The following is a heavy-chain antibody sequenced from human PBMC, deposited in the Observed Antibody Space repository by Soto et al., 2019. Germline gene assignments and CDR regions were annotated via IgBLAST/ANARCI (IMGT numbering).Heavy chain of an antibody. CDR1: GGTFSSYA. V-gene: IGHV1-69*13. D-gene: IGHD3-22*01. CDR3: ARDEYYDSSGYYFGYYYGMDV. Sequence: GASVKVSCKASGGTFSSYAIGWVRQAPGQGLEWMGGIIPIFGTANYAQKFQGGVTITADESTSTAYMELSSLRSEDTAVYYCARDEYYDSSGYYFGYYYGMDVWGQGTTVTVSS. CDR2: IIPIFGTA. J-gene: IGHJ6*02.